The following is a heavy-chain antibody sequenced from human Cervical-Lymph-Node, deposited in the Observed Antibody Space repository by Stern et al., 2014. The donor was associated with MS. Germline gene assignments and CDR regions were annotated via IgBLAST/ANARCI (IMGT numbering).Heavy chain of an antibody. V-gene: IGHV1-18*01. CDR2: ISTYNGNT. Sequence: QVQLVQSGAEVKKPGASVKASCKASGYTFSSLGISWVRQAPGQGLEGMGWISTYNGNTTYAQKFQGRVTLTTDTSTSTAYMELRRLTSDDTTVYYCASGSLEGFDPWGQGTLVTVSS. J-gene: IGHJ5*02. D-gene: IGHD5-24*01. CDR3: ASGSLEGFDP. CDR1: GYTFSSLG.